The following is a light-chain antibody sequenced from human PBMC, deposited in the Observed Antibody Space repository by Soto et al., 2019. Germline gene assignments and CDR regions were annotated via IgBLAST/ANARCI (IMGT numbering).Light chain of an antibody. CDR2: EVS. CDR1: SSDIGGYDY. J-gene: IGLJ3*02. CDR3: TSYSRYRVLV. V-gene: IGLV2-8*01. Sequence: QSVLTQPPSASGSPGQSVTISCTGTSSDIGGYDYVSWYQQHPGKAPKLIIYEVSKRPSGVPDRFSGSKSGNTASLTVSGLQAEDEADYYCTSYSRYRVLVFGGGTKVTVL.